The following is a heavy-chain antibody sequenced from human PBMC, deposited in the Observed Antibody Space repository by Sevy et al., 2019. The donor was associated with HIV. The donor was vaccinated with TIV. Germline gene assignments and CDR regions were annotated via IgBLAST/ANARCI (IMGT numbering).Heavy chain of an antibody. J-gene: IGHJ4*02. CDR3: TAGVGASDFDY. Sequence: GGSLRLSCAASGFTFSNAWMSWVRQAPGNGLEWVGRIKSKTEGATRDFAAPVKGRLLISRDDSRNTVYLQMNSLKTEDTAVYYCTAGVGASDFDYWGQGTVVTVSS. D-gene: IGHD1-26*01. CDR1: GFTFSNAW. CDR2: IKSKTEGATR. V-gene: IGHV3-15*01.